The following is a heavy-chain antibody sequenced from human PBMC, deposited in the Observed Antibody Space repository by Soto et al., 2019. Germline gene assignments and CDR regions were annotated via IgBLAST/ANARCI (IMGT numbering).Heavy chain of an antibody. CDR1: GGTFSSYA. CDR2: IIPIFGTA. CDR3: ARNLRHYYDSSGYYFEYFQH. D-gene: IGHD3-22*01. Sequence: SVKVSCKASGGTFSSYAISWVRQAPGQGLEWMGGIIPIFGTANYAQKFQGRVTITADESTSTAYMELSSLRSEDTAVYYCARNLRHYYDSSGYYFEYFQHWGRGTLVTVSS. J-gene: IGHJ1*01. V-gene: IGHV1-69*13.